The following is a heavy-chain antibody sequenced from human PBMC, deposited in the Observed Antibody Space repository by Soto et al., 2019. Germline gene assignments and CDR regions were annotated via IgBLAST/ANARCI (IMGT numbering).Heavy chain of an antibody. CDR2: IVVGSGNT. J-gene: IGHJ6*02. CDR3: AAAVIVHATPSGMDV. CDR1: GFTFTSSA. D-gene: IGHD5-12*01. Sequence: ASVKVSCKASGFTFTSSAMQWVRQARGQRLEWIGWIVVGSGNTNYAQKFQERVTITRDMSTSTAYMELSSLRSEDTAVYYCAAAVIVHATPSGMDVWGQGTTVTVSS. V-gene: IGHV1-58*02.